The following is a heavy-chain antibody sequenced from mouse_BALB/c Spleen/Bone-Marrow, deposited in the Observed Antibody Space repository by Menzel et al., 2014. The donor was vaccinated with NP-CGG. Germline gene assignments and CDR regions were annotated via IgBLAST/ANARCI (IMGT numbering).Heavy chain of an antibody. CDR2: IDPSDSYT. CDR1: GYTFTSYW. J-gene: IGHJ4*01. Sequence: VQLQQSGAELVKPGASVKMSRKASGYTFTSYWMHWVRQRPGQGLEWIGVIDPSDSYTSYIQKFKGKATLTVDTSSSTAYMQLSSLTSEDSAVYYCTRDAMDYWGQGTSVTVSS. V-gene: IGHV1S127*01. CDR3: TRDAMDY.